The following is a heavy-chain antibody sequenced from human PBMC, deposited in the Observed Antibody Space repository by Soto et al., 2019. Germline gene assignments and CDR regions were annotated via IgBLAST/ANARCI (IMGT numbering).Heavy chain of an antibody. V-gene: IGHV3-15*07. CDR1: GFIFSNTW. Sequence: EEQLVESGGGLVEPGGSLRLSCAASGFIFSNTWINWVRQAPGKGLEWVGRIKTKIEGGTTNYAAPVKGRFTVSGDDSKNTLYLHMNSLRTEDTAVYYCTADIPNISANYGMDVWVQGTTVTVSS. D-gene: IGHD6-25*01. CDR2: IKTKIEGGTT. J-gene: IGHJ6*02. CDR3: TADIPNISANYGMDV.